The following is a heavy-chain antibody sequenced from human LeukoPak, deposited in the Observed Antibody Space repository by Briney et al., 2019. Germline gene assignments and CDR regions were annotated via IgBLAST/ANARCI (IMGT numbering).Heavy chain of an antibody. CDR1: GVPFGSYE. Sequence: WGSLRLSCVDSGVPFGSYEMFWVRYEHGMWVMWVSYISSGGSYIYYADSVEGRFTISRDNAKNSLYLQMNSLRAEDTAVYYCARRQFYYYGMDVWGQGTTVTVSS. V-gene: IGHV3-48*03. J-gene: IGHJ6*01. D-gene: IGHD5-24*01. CDR3: ARRQFYYYGMDV. CDR2: ISSGGSYI.